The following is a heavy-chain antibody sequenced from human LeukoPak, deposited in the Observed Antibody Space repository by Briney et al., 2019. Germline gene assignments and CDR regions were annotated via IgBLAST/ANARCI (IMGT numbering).Heavy chain of an antibody. Sequence: GQSLTISSKGSGYSFTSYWIGCVRQMPGKGMEWMGMTYTGDSETIYSPFIQGQVTISADQSISTAYLQSRSLKATGRAMYYRARESLVERRTAYMDVWGKGTTVTVSS. CDR3: ARESLVERRTAYMDV. CDR2: TYTGDSET. V-gene: IGHV5-51*01. D-gene: IGHD1-1*01. CDR1: GYSFTSYW. J-gene: IGHJ6*03.